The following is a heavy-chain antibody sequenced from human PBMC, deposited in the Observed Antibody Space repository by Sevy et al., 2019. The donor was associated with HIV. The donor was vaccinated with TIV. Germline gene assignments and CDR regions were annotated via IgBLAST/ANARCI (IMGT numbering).Heavy chain of an antibody. CDR1: GFTFSKYG. CDR2: IWYDGSNK. D-gene: IGHD3-22*01. Sequence: GGSLRLSCAASGFTFSKYGMHWVRQAPGKGLEWVALIWYDGSNKYYADSVKGGFTISRDNSKNTLYLQMNSLRAEDTAVYYCVRGADYYDGSGANCDYWGQGTLVTVSS. J-gene: IGHJ4*02. CDR3: VRGADYYDGSGANCDY. V-gene: IGHV3-33*01.